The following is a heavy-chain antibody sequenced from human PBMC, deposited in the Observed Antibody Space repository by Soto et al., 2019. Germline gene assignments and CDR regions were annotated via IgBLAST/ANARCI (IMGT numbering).Heavy chain of an antibody. V-gene: IGHV4-59*08. CDR2: IYYSGST. CDR1: GGSISSYY. Sequence: SETLSLTCTVSGGSISSYYWIWIRQPPGKGLEWIGYIYYSGSTNYNPSLKSRVTISVDTSKNQFSLKLSSVTAADTAVYYCAGGSKHDFWGGRGYYYYYMDVWGKGTTVTVSS. J-gene: IGHJ6*03. CDR3: AGGSKHDFWGGRGYYYYYMDV. D-gene: IGHD3-3*01.